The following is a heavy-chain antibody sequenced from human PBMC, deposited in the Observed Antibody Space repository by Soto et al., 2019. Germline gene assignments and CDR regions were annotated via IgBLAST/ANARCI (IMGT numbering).Heavy chain of an antibody. D-gene: IGHD2-2*01. V-gene: IGHV3-33*01. CDR3: ARATITASWYIDY. J-gene: IGHJ4*02. CDR2: IWLDGSQK. Sequence: QVQLVESGGGVVQPGRSLRLSCASTGFTFSTSGFHWVRQAPGKGLEWVAIIWLDGSQKYYADSVKGRFTISRDDSKNTLYLQMNSMRAEDTAVYYCARATITASWYIDYWGQGTLVTVSS. CDR1: GFTFSTSG.